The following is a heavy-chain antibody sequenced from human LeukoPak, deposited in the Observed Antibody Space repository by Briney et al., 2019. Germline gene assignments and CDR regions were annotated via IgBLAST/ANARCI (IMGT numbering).Heavy chain of an antibody. D-gene: IGHD3-3*01. CDR1: GGSVNSSSYY. CDR2: SYYTGST. J-gene: IGHJ4*02. V-gene: IGHV4-39*07. Sequence: PSETLSLTGTVSGGSVNSSSYYWGWIRQPPGKGLEWIGSSYYTGSTHYNSSLKSRVTISVDTSKKQFSLRLSSVTAADTAVYYGARGAYDFWSGYPRPFDYWGQGTLVTVSS. CDR3: ARGAYDFWSGYPRPFDY.